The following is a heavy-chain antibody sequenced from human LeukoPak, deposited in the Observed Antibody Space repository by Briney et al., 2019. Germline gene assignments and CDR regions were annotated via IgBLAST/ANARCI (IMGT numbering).Heavy chain of an antibody. CDR3: ARGETMIVAFDY. V-gene: IGHV4-31*03. Sequence: SETLSLTCTVSGGSISGYYWSWIRQHPGKGLEWIGYIYYSGSTYYNPSLKSRVTISVDTSKNQFSLKLSSVTAADTAVYYCARGETMIVAFDYWGQGTLVTVSS. D-gene: IGHD3-22*01. CDR1: GGSISGYY. J-gene: IGHJ4*02. CDR2: IYYSGST.